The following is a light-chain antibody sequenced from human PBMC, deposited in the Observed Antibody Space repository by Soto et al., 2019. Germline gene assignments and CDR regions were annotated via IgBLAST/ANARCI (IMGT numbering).Light chain of an antibody. Sequence: EIVLTQSPGTLSLPPGERATLSCRASQSVSSNYLAWYQQRPGQAPRLLIYDASSRATGVPDRFSGSGSGTDFTLTISRLEPEDFAVYYCHQYGGSPGTLGQGTKVDIK. CDR3: HQYGGSPGT. CDR1: QSVSSNY. J-gene: IGKJ1*01. V-gene: IGKV3-20*01. CDR2: DAS.